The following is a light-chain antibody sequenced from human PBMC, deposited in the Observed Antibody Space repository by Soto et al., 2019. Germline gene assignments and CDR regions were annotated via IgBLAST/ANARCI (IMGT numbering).Light chain of an antibody. CDR3: SSYTSSNTLV. Sequence: QSALTQPASVSGSPGQSITISCSGTSEDVGGYNYVSWYQHHPGNAPKLIIYEVSHRPSGLSHRFSASKSGSTASLTISGLQAEDEADYYCSSYTSSNTLVFGTGTKVTVL. CDR2: EVS. J-gene: IGLJ1*01. V-gene: IGLV2-14*01. CDR1: SEDVGGYNY.